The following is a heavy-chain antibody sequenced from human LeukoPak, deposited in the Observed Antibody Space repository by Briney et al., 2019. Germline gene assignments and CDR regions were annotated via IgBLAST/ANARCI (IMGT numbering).Heavy chain of an antibody. Sequence: ASVKVSCKASGYTFTGYYMHWVRQAPGQGLEWMGWINLNSGGTNDAQKFQDRGTMTRDTSISTAYMELSRLRSDDTAVYYCARSPDILTGENFDYWGQGTLVTVSS. J-gene: IGHJ4*02. D-gene: IGHD3-9*01. CDR3: ARSPDILTGENFDY. V-gene: IGHV1-2*02. CDR2: INLNSGGT. CDR1: GYTFTGYY.